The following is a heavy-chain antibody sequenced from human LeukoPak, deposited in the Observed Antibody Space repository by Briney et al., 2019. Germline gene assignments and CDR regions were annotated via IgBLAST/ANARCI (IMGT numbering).Heavy chain of an antibody. CDR2: INHSGST. D-gene: IGHD6-13*01. CDR3: ARQRRIAAAGRQRPYYYYYMDV. Sequence: PSETLSLTCAVYGGSFSAYYWTWIRQPPGKGLEWIGEINHSGSTYYSPSLKSRVTISVDTSKNQFALKLSSVTAADTAVYYCARQRRIAAAGRQRPYYYYYMDVWGKGTTVTISS. V-gene: IGHV4-34*01. J-gene: IGHJ6*03. CDR1: GGSFSAYY.